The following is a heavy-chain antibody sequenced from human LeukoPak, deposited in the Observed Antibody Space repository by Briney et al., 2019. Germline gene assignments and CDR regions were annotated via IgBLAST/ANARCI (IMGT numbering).Heavy chain of an antibody. CDR3: ARQIVFRATPRAFDI. CDR2: IYTSGST. CDR1: GGSISSYY. D-gene: IGHD1-26*01. V-gene: IGHV4-4*09. J-gene: IGHJ3*02. Sequence: PSETLSLTCTVSGGSISSYYWSWIRQPPGKGLEWIGYIYTSGSTNYNPSLKSRVTISVDTSKNQFSLKLSSVTAADTAVYYYARQIVFRATPRAFDIWGQGTMVTVSS.